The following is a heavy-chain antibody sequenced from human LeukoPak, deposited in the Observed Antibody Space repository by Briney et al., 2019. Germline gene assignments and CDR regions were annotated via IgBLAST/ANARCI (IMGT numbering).Heavy chain of an antibody. CDR1: GFTFDNYC. J-gene: IGHJ4*02. CDR3: TKRVKYGGTWDHFAD. D-gene: IGHD1-26*01. CDR2: VNADGGNT. V-gene: IGHV3-23*01. Sequence: GGSLGLSCAASGFTFDNYCMSWVRQAPGKGLEWVSTVNADGGNTYYADSVKGRFTISRDNSKSTLILQMNSLRVEDTALYYCTKRVKYGGTWDHFADWGQGTLVTVSS.